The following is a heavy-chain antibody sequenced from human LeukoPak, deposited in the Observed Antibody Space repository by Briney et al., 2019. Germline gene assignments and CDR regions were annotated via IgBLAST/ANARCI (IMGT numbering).Heavy chain of an antibody. CDR2: VSGSADAT. V-gene: IGHV3-23*01. CDR1: GFTFRNYA. CDR3: AKTQTGYCSSTSCLYGMDG. J-gene: IGHJ6*02. D-gene: IGHD2-2*01. Sequence: GGSLRLSCAASGFTFRNYAMSWVRQAPGKGLFWVSTVSGSADATYYADSVKGRFIISRDNSKNSLYLQMNSLRAEDTGEYYCAKTQTGYCSSTSCLYGMDGWGRGTTVTVS.